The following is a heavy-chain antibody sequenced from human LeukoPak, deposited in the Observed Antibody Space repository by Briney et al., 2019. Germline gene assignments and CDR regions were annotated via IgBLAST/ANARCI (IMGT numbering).Heavy chain of an antibody. Sequence: PGGSLRLSCAASGFTFSSYAMHWVRQAPGKGLEWVAVISYDGSNKYYADSVKGRFTISRDNSKNTVYLQMNSLRAEDTAVYYCARGEVPSTSWYTIDYWGQGTLVTVSS. V-gene: IGHV3-30-3*01. J-gene: IGHJ4*02. CDR3: ARGEVPSTSWYTIDY. CDR2: ISYDGSNK. CDR1: GFTFSSYA. D-gene: IGHD6-13*01.